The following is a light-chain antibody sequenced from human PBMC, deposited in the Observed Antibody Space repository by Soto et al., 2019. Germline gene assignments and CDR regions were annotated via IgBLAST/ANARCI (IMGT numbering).Light chain of an antibody. V-gene: IGKV3-15*01. CDR1: QSVSSS. Sequence: EIVLTQSPGTLSLSPGERATLSCRASQSVSSSLAWYQQKPGQAPRLLIYGASTRATGIPARFSGSGSGTEFTLTITSLQSEDFAVYYGQQYNNWWTFGQGTKVEVK. J-gene: IGKJ1*01. CDR2: GAS. CDR3: QQYNNWWT.